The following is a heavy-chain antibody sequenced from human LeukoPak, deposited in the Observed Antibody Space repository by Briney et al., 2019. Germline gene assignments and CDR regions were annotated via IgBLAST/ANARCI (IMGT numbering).Heavy chain of an antibody. CDR3: ARAPHYSNYGPYYYGMDV. V-gene: IGHV3-11*06. D-gene: IGHD4-11*01. Sequence: PGGSLRLSCAASGFTFSDYYMSWIRQAPGKRLEWVSYISSSSSYTNYADSVKGRFTISRDNAKNSLYLQMNSLRAEDTAVYYCARAPHYSNYGPYYYGMDVWGQGTTVTVSS. CDR1: GFTFSDYY. J-gene: IGHJ6*02. CDR2: ISSSSSYT.